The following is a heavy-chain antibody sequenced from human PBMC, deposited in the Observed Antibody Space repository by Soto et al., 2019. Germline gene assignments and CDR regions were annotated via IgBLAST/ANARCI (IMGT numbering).Heavy chain of an antibody. Sequence: QEQLVQSGAEVKKSGSSVKVSCKASGGLFSTYAISWVRQAPGQGLEWMGGIIPVFATTYYAEKFEGRVTITADESTNTAYMVLSSLRSEDTAMYYCARGDSGYVWFNEIWGQGTLVTVSS. V-gene: IGHV1-69*01. CDR3: ARGDSGYVWFNEI. CDR2: IIPVFATT. J-gene: IGHJ4*02. D-gene: IGHD3-22*01. CDR1: GGLFSTYA.